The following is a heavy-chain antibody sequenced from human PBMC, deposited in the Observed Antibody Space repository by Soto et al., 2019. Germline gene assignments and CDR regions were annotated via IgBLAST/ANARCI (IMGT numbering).Heavy chain of an antibody. CDR2: ISDDSSYI. D-gene: IGHD3-16*01. V-gene: IGHV3-21*01. CDR3: ATPYYFNH. Sequence: GGSLRLSCAASGFMFSAYTMTWVRQAPGKGLEWLSSISDDSSYIDYADSLRGRFTVSRDNARNSLYLQTDSLGAEDTGVYYCATPYYFNHWGPGTLVTVSS. J-gene: IGHJ1*01. CDR1: GFMFSAYT.